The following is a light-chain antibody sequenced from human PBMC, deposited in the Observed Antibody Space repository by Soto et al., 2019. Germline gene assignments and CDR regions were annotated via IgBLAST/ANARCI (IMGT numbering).Light chain of an antibody. J-gene: IGKJ1*01. CDR3: QQYGSSPPT. CDR1: QSVSNNY. V-gene: IGKV3-20*01. CDR2: GAS. Sequence: EIVLTQSQGTLSLSPGERATLSCRASQSVSNNYLAWYQRKPGQAPRLLIYGASSRATDIPTRFSGSGSGTDFTLTITRLEPEDFAVYYLQQYGSSPPTFGQGTKVEIK.